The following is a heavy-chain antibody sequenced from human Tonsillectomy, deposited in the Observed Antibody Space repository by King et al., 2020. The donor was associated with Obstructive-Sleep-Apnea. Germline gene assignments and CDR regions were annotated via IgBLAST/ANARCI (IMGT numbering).Heavy chain of an antibody. V-gene: IGHV3-11*01. D-gene: IGHD5-12*01. CDR3: AKRDSGYDSYYYYGMDV. Sequence: QLVQSGGGLVKPGGSLRLSCAASGFTFSDYYMSWIRQAPGKGLEWVSYISSSGSTIYYADSVKGRFTISRDNAKNSLYLQMNSLRAEDTAVYYCAKRDSGYDSYYYYGMDVWGQGTTVTVSS. CDR1: GFTFSDYY. J-gene: IGHJ6*02. CDR2: ISSSGSTI.